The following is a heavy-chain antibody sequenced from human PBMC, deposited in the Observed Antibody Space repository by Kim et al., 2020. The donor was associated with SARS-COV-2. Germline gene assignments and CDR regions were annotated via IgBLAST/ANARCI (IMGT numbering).Heavy chain of an antibody. J-gene: IGHJ5*02. V-gene: IGHV4-39*07. Sequence: SETLSLTCTVSGGSISSSSYYWGWIRQPPGKGLEWIGSIYYSGSTYYNPSLKSRFTISVDTSKNQFSLKLSSVTAADTAVYYCARSIQSSSWYSAPKTENWFYPWGQGTLVTVSS. D-gene: IGHD6-13*01. CDR2: IYYSGST. CDR3: ARSIQSSSWYSAPKTENWFYP. CDR1: GGSISSSSYY.